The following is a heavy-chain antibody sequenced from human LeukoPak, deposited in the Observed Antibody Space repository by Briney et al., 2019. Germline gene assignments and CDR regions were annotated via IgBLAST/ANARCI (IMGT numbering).Heavy chain of an antibody. CDR3: ARLDLALSGRWLQFDY. CDR1: GGSISSYY. D-gene: IGHD5-24*01. V-gene: IGHV4-59*08. Sequence: KSSETLSLTCTVSGGSISSYYWSWIRQPPGKGLEWIGYIYYSGSTNYNPSLKSRVTISVDTSKNQFSLKLSSVTAADTAVYYCARLDLALSGRWLQFDYWGQGTLVTVSS. J-gene: IGHJ4*02. CDR2: IYYSGST.